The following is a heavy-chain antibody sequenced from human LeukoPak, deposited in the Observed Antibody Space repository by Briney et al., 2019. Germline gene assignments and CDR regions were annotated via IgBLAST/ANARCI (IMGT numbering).Heavy chain of an antibody. D-gene: IGHD3-10*02. CDR2: INGGGTT. J-gene: IGHJ6*04. CDR1: GFTLNTYA. Sequence: GGSLRLSCAASGFTLNTYAMSWVRQAPGKGLEWVSGINGGGTTYYANSVKGRFTISRDTSKNTLDLQMNSLRAEDTAVYYCAELGITMIGGVWGKGTTVTISS. V-gene: IGHV3-23*01. CDR3: AELGITMIGGV.